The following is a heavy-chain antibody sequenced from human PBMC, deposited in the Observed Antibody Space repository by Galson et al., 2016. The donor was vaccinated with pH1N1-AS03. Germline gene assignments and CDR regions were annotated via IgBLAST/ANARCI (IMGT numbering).Heavy chain of an antibody. J-gene: IGHJ4*02. CDR2: ISSSSSPI. CDR3: ARVSGGSRLLIFDF. V-gene: IGHV3-11*04. Sequence: LRLSCAASGFTFSDYDMSWIRQAPGKGLEWVSSISSSSSPIYYADSVKGRFPTSRDNAKNSVYLQMNSLRAEDTAVYYCARVSGGSRLLIFDFWGQGTLVTVSS. D-gene: IGHD3-10*02. CDR1: GFTFSDYD.